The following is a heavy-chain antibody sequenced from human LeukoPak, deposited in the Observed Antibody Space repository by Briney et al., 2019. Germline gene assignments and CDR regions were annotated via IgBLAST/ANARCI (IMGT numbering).Heavy chain of an antibody. J-gene: IGHJ4*02. CDR2: IYSGGTI. CDR1: GFTVSSNY. D-gene: IGHD3-22*01. V-gene: IGHV3-53*01. Sequence: GGSLRLSCAASGFTVSSNYMAWVRQAPGKGLESVSVIYSGGTIYYADSVKGRFTISRDNSKNTLYLQMNSLRAEDTAVYYCAREGSYDSSTMWYFDYWGQGTLVTVSS. CDR3: AREGSYDSSTMWYFDY.